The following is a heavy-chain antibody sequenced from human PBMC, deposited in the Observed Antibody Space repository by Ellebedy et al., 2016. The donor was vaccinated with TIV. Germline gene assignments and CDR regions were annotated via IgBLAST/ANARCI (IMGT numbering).Heavy chain of an antibody. V-gene: IGHV4-38-2*02. CDR3: ARGAAMDTFDAFGL. D-gene: IGHD5-18*01. CDR2: MFHSGST. J-gene: IGHJ3*01. Sequence: SETLSLTXSVSHYPISGGYYWGWVRQTPVKGLEWFGSMFHSGSTYYNPSLKSRVTMSVDTSKNQLSLRLSSVTAADTAVYYCARGAAMDTFDAFGLWGQGTMVTVSS. CDR1: HYPISGGYY.